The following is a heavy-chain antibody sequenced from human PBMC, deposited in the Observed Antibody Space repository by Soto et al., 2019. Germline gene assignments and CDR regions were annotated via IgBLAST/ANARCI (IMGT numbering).Heavy chain of an antibody. J-gene: IGHJ3*02. Sequence: GASVKVSCKASGGTFSSYTISWVRQAPGQGLEWMGRIIPILGIANYAQKFQGRVTITADKSTSTAYMELSSLRSEDTAVYYCARDDNDPARTYYGSGSYYNTFAFDIWGQGTMVTVS. CDR1: GGTFSSYT. CDR2: IIPILGIA. CDR3: ARDDNDPARTYYGSGSYYNTFAFDI. V-gene: IGHV1-69*04. D-gene: IGHD3-10*01.